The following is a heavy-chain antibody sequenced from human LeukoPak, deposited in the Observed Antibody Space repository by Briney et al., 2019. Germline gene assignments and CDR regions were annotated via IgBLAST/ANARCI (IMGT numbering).Heavy chain of an antibody. CDR1: GFSFSTYA. CDR3: AKAEGKNPTGGRWLD. D-gene: IGHD6-19*01. V-gene: IGHV3-23*01. Sequence: GGSLRLSCAGSGFSFSTYAMTWVRQAPGMGLESVSAISGSGGYTYYADSVKGRFTISRDNSKNTLYLQMNSLRADDTVIYYCAKAEGKNPTGGRWLDWGQGTLVTVSS. J-gene: IGHJ4*02. CDR2: ISGSGGYT.